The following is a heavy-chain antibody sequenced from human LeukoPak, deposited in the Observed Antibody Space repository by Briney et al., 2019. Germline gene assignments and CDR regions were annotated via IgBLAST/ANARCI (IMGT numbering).Heavy chain of an antibody. CDR1: GGSFNNYY. V-gene: IGHV4-34*01. CDR3: ARGRFAHYYYDSSGQSPGYAFDI. Sequence: ETLSLTCAVYGGSFNNYYWSWIRQPPGKGLEWIGEINHSGSTNYNPSLKSRVTISVDTSKNQFSLKLSSVTAADTAVYYCARGRFAHYYYDSSGQSPGYAFDIWGQGTMVTVSS. CDR2: INHSGST. J-gene: IGHJ3*02. D-gene: IGHD3-22*01.